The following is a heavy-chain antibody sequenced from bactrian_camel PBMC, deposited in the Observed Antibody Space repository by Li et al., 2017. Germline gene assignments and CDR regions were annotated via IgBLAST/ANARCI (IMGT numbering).Heavy chain of an antibody. J-gene: IGHJ6*01. D-gene: IGHD4*01. CDR2: LDSDGST. Sequence: QVQLVESGGGSVQAGGSLRLSCGASGVTYTIYCMGWFRQRPGLEREGVAALDSDGSTDYADSVKGRFTISQDSTKNTLFLQVKSLKPDDTAMYICAAEARCIASDLRESLPSGDFGYWGQGTQVTVS. V-gene: IGHV3S55*01. CDR1: GVTYTIYC. CDR3: AAEARCIASDLRESLPSGDFGY.